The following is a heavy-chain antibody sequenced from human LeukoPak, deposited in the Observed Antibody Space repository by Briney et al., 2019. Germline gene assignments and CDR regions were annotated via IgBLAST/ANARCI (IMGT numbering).Heavy chain of an antibody. V-gene: IGHV4-34*01. Sequence: SETLSLTCAVSGGSFSGYYWSWIRQAPGKGLELIGEINHSGRTNYNPSLKSRVTISTDTSKNHFSRKLTSVTAADTAMYHCARASVVDYNLSYLHMDVWGNGNTVTVPS. D-gene: IGHD3-10*01. CDR2: INHSGRT. CDR3: ARASVVDYNLSYLHMDV. CDR1: GGSFSGYY. J-gene: IGHJ6*03.